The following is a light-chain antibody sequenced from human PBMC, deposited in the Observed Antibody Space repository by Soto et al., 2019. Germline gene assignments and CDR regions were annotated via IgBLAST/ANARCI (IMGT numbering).Light chain of an antibody. CDR2: GNN. CDR3: QSYDSSLYV. Sequence: QSVLTQPPSVSGAPGQRVAISCTGSSSDIGAGYDVHWYQHLPGTAPKHLIYGNNNRPSGVPDRFSGSKSGTSASLAITGLQAEDEADYYCQSYDSSLYVFGTGTKVTVL. J-gene: IGLJ1*01. V-gene: IGLV1-40*01. CDR1: SSDIGAGYD.